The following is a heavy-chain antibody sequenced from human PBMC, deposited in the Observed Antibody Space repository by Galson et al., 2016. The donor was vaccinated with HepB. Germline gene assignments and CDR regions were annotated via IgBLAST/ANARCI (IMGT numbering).Heavy chain of an antibody. Sequence: SLRLSCAASGFTFSSYVMNWVRQAPGKGLEWVSSISGSGGSTYYADSVKGRFSISRDNSKNTLYLQMNSLRAEDTAVYSCAKDFGLRYFDWLLSHWGQGTLVTVSS. J-gene: IGHJ4*02. V-gene: IGHV3-23*01. CDR3: AKDFGLRYFDWLLSH. D-gene: IGHD3-9*01. CDR2: ISGSGGST. CDR1: GFTFSSYV.